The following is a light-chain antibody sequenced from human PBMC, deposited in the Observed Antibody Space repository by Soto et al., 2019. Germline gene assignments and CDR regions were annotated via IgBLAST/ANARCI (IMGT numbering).Light chain of an antibody. CDR1: QVIGSRY. CDR3: QQFGSSIPHT. CDR2: GAS. Sequence: EIVMTQSPGTLSLSPGERATISCRASQVIGSRYLAWYHQKSGQAPRLLIYGASSRATGIPDRFSGSGSGTDCTLTISRLELEDFGVYYCQQFGSSIPHTFGQGTKLEIK. J-gene: IGKJ2*01. V-gene: IGKV3-20*01.